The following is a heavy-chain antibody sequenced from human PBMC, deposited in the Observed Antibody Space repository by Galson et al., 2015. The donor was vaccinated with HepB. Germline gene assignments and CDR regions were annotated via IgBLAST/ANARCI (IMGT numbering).Heavy chain of an antibody. CDR2: ISSSSSYT. Sequence: SLRLSCAASGFTFSDYYMSWIRQAPGKGLEWVSYISSSSSYTNYADSVEGRFTISRDNAKNSLYLQMNSLRAEDTAVYYCARDNHVEMATIGAFDIWGQGTMVTVSS. CDR3: ARDNHVEMATIGAFDI. J-gene: IGHJ3*02. V-gene: IGHV3-11*06. D-gene: IGHD5-24*01. CDR1: GFTFSDYY.